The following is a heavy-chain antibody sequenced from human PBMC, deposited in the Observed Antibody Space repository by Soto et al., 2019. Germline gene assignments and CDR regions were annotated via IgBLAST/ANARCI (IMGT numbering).Heavy chain of an antibody. CDR1: GDTISTGGYS. Sequence: SETLSLTCAVSGDTISTGGYSWPWIRQPPGKALEWIGHTYHSGNPYYNPPLKSRVIIPVDRSKNQFSLKLSSVTAADTAVYYCARDHPHSYGVYYFDYWGQGTPVTVS. CDR3: ARDHPHSYGVYYFDY. J-gene: IGHJ4*02. D-gene: IGHD5-18*01. V-gene: IGHV4-30-2*01. CDR2: TYHSGNP.